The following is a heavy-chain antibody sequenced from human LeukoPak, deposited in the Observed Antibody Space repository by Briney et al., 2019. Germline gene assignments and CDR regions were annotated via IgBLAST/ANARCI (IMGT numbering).Heavy chain of an antibody. J-gene: IGHJ5*02. CDR2: LYHSGST. V-gene: IGHV4-59*12. CDR1: GGSISSYY. Sequence: SETLSLTCTVSGGSISSYYWSWIRQPPGKGLEWIGYLYHSGSTSYNPSLKSRVTISVDTSKNQFSLKLSSVTAADTAVYYCARGRRGYSYGYGVGFSFDPWGQGTLVTVSS. D-gene: IGHD5-18*01. CDR3: ARGRRGYSYGYGVGFSFDP.